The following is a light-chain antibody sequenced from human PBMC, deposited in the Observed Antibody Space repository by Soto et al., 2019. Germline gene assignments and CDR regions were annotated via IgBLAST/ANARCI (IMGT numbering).Light chain of an antibody. CDR1: SSDVGSYNL. CDR2: EGS. J-gene: IGLJ1*01. Sequence: QSVLTQPASVSGSPGQSITISCTGTSSDVGSYNLVSWYQQHPGKAPKLTIYEGSKRPSGVSNRFSGSKSGNTASLTISGLQAEDEADYYCCSYAGSLGYVFGTGTKVTVL. CDR3: CSYAGSLGYV. V-gene: IGLV2-23*01.